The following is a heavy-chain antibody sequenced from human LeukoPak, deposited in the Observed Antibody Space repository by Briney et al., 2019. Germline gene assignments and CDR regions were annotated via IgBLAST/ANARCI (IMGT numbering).Heavy chain of an antibody. CDR1: GFIFNTYG. D-gene: IGHD5-18*01. J-gene: IGHJ6*02. CDR3: ARDKSYGSYCYAMDV. Sequence: PGGSLRLSCEASGFIFNTYGMHWVRQPPGKGLEWVAFIWPDGNGKHYTDSLKGRFTISRDTAKNSLYLQMNSLRDEDTAIYYCARDKSYGSYCYAMDVWGQGTTFSVSS. V-gene: IGHV3-33*01. CDR2: IWPDGNGK.